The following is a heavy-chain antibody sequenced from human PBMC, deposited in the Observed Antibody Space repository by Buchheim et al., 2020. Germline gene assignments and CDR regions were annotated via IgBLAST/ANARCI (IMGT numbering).Heavy chain of an antibody. Sequence: EVQLVESGGGLVKPGGSLRLSCAASGFTFSNAWMSWVRQAPGKGLEWVGRIKSKTDGGTTDYAAPVKGRFTIPRVDSKNTLYLQMNSLKTEDTAVYYCTTSEYCTGGVCYADYYYYYGMDVWGQGTT. CDR1: GFTFSNAW. CDR3: TTSEYCTGGVCYADYYYYYGMDV. V-gene: IGHV3-15*01. CDR2: IKSKTDGGTT. D-gene: IGHD2-8*02. J-gene: IGHJ6*02.